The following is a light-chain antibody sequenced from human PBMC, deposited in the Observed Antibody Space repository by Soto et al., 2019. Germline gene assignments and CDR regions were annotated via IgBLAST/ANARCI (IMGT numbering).Light chain of an antibody. CDR3: QQYHDWPGT. V-gene: IGKV3-15*01. CDR1: QSVSSK. J-gene: IGKJ1*01. CDR2: GAS. Sequence: EIVLTQSPGTLSVSPGERATHSCRASQSVSSKLAWYQQKPGQAPRLLFYGASTGATGIPARFSGSGSETEFTLSISSLQSEDFAVYYCQQYHDWPGTFGQGTKVDIK.